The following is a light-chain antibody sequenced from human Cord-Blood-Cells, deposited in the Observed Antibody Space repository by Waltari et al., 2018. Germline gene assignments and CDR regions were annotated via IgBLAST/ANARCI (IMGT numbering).Light chain of an antibody. V-gene: IGKV4-1*01. J-gene: IGKJ3*01. Sequence: DIVMTQSPDSLAVSLGERATINCKSSQSVLYSSNNKNYLAWYQQKPGQPPKLLIYWASNLESGVPDRFSGSGSGTDFTLTISSLQAEDVAVYYCQQYYSTPFTFGPGTKVDIK. CDR3: QQYYSTPFT. CDR1: QSVLYSSNNKNY. CDR2: WAS.